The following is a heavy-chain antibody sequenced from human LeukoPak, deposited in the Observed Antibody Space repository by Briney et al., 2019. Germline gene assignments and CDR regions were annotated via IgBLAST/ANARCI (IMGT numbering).Heavy chain of an antibody. J-gene: IGHJ4*02. CDR1: AGSISSYY. Sequence: SETLSLTCSVSAGSISSYYWSWIRQPPGKGLEWIGYIYYSGSTNYNPSLKSRVTISVDTSKNQFSLKLSSVTAADTAVYYCARAGYSSYYFDYWGQGTLVTVSS. V-gene: IGHV4-59*12. D-gene: IGHD6-19*01. CDR2: IYYSGST. CDR3: ARAGYSSYYFDY.